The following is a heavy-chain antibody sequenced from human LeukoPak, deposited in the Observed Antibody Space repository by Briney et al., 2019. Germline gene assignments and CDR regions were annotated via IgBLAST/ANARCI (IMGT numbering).Heavy chain of an antibody. Sequence: SETLSLTCTVSGGSISSSTYYWGWVRQPPGKGLGWIGSIYYSGSTYYNPSLKSRVTISVDTSKNQFSLKLSSVTAADTAVYYCARDRVTGTTGPKWFDPWGQGTLVTVSS. CDR2: IYYSGST. V-gene: IGHV4-39*07. D-gene: IGHD1-1*01. J-gene: IGHJ5*02. CDR3: ARDRVTGTTGPKWFDP. CDR1: GGSISSSTYY.